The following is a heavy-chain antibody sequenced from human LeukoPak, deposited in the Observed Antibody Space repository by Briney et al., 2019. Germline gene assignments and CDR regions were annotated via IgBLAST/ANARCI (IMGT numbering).Heavy chain of an antibody. J-gene: IGHJ4*02. Sequence: GGSLRLSCAASGFAFSSYAMSWVRQAPGKGLEWVSAISGGKSSTYYADSVKGRFTISRDSSKNTLYLQMNSLRAEDTALYYCAKGDAYCGGDCYPDWGQGTLVTVSS. V-gene: IGHV3-23*01. CDR3: AKGDAYCGGDCYPD. CDR1: GFAFSSYA. D-gene: IGHD2-21*02. CDR2: ISGGKSST.